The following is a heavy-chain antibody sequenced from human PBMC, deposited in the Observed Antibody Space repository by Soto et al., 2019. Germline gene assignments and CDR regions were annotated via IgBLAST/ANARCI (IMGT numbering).Heavy chain of an antibody. Sequence: GGSLRLSCSASGFTFSSYAMSWVRQAPGKGLEWVSAISGSGGSTYYADSVKGRFTISRDNSKNTLYLQMNSRRAEDTAVYYCEKDGGGSGWVNTHSDYWGQGP. CDR1: GFTFSSYA. CDR2: ISGSGGST. CDR3: EKDGGGSGWVNTHSDY. J-gene: IGHJ4*02. V-gene: IGHV3-23*01. D-gene: IGHD6-25*01.